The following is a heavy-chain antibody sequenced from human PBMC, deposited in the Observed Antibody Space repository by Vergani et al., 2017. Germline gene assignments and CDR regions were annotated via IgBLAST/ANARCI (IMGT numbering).Heavy chain of an antibody. CDR1: GFTFSSYA. D-gene: IGHD3-10*01. CDR2: ISGSGGST. J-gene: IGHJ4*02. V-gene: IGHV3-23*01. CDR3: AKDEGYYYRSGSLDY. Sequence: EVQLLESGGGLVQPGGSLRLSCAASGFTFSSYAMSWVRQAPGKGLVWVSAISGSGGSTYYADSVKGRFTISRDNSKNTLYLQMNSLRADDTAVYYCAKDEGYYYRSGSLDYWGQGTLVTVSS.